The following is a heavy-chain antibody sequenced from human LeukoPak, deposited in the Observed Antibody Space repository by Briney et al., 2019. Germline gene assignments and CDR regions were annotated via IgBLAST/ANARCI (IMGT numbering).Heavy chain of an antibody. V-gene: IGHV1-69*01. Sequence: SVKVSCKASGGTFSSYAISWVRQAPGQGLEWMGGIIPIFGTANYAQKFQGRVTITADESTSTAYMELSSLRSEDTAVYYCAGAGSGGSYNYYYYGMDVWGQGTTVTVSS. J-gene: IGHJ6*02. D-gene: IGHD2-15*01. CDR1: GGTFSSYA. CDR3: AGAGSGGSYNYYYYGMDV. CDR2: IIPIFGTA.